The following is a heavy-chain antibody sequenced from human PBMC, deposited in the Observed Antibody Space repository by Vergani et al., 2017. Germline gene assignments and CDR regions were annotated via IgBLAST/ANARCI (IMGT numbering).Heavy chain of an antibody. V-gene: IGHV4-34*01. CDR1: GGSFTSYH. CDR2: IDHNGRP. Sequence: QVQLQQWGGGLLKPSETLSLTCVVNGGSFTSYHWTWIRQSPGEGLDWVGDIDHNGRPDYNPSLKSRLTMLVDKSRNQFSLTLNSVTATDTAIYFCARVNTETNGHLYYYYYMDVWGQGTAVTVS. J-gene: IGHJ6*03. CDR3: ARVNTETNGHLYYYYYMDV. D-gene: IGHD4-11*01.